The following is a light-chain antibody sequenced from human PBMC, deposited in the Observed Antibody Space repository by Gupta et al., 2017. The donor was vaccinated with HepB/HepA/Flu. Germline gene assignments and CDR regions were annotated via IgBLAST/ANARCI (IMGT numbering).Light chain of an antibody. J-gene: IGKJ5*01. V-gene: IGKV4-1*01. Sequence: DIVMTQSPDSLAVSLAERATINCKSSQSVLKTSTKKNYLAWYRQKPGQPPKLLIYWASTRESGVPDRFNGSGSGTDFTLTISSLQAEDVAVYYCQQYYSAPFTFGQGTRLEI. CDR1: QSVLKTSTKKNY. CDR2: WAS. CDR3: QQYYSAPFT.